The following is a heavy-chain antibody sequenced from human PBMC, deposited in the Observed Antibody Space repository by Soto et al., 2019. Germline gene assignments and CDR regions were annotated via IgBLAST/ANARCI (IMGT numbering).Heavy chain of an antibody. Sequence: SETLSLTCTVSGGSISSGGYYWSWIRQHPGKGLEWIGYIYYSGSTYYNPSLKSRVTISVDTSKNQFSLKLSSVTAADTAVYYCAGGHLGVTRYYYDSSGTLDYWGQGTLVTV. D-gene: IGHD3-22*01. CDR1: GGSISSGGYY. V-gene: IGHV4-31*03. J-gene: IGHJ4*02. CDR3: AGGHLGVTRYYYDSSGTLDY. CDR2: IYYSGST.